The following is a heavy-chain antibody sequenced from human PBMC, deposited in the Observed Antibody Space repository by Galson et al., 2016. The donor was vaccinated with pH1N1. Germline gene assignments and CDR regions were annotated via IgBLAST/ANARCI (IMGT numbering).Heavy chain of an antibody. J-gene: IGHJ3*02. V-gene: IGHV3-23*01. CDR2: FSPSGGTK. D-gene: IGHD6-19*01. CDR1: GFIFSTYA. Sequence: SLRLSCAASGFIFSTYAMSWVRKAPGKGLEWVSAFSPSGGTKFYKDSVKGRFTISRDNSKNTWYLQLNSLRVEDIAVYYCAKDQDSEGRYDAFDIWGQGTMVTVSS. CDR3: AKDQDSEGRYDAFDI.